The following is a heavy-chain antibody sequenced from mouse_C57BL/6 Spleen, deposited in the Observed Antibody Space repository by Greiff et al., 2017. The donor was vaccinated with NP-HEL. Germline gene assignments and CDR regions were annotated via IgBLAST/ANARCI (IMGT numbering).Heavy chain of an antibody. CDR3: ARSSLRRGFDY. J-gene: IGHJ2*01. CDR2: IDPSDSET. Sequence: QVQLQQSGAELVRPGSSVKLSCKASGYTFTSYWMHWVKQRPIQGLEWIGNIDPSDSETHYNQKFKDKATLTVDKSSSTAYMQLSSLTSEDSAVYYCARSSLRRGFDYWGQGTTLTVSS. D-gene: IGHD1-1*01. V-gene: IGHV1-52*01. CDR1: GYTFTSYW.